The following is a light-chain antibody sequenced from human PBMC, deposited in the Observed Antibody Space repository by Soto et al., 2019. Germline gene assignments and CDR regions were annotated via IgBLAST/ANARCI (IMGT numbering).Light chain of an antibody. Sequence: EIVLTQSPDTLSLSPGERATLSCRSSQTVTSRFVAWYQQRPGKPPSLLIYAASIRDTGIPDRFNGSGSGTNLSRTINRLETVDIAVYYCQNYGGSPTLAFGGGTKVEI. CDR3: QNYGGSPTLA. CDR2: AAS. CDR1: QTVTSRF. V-gene: IGKV3-20*01. J-gene: IGKJ4*01.